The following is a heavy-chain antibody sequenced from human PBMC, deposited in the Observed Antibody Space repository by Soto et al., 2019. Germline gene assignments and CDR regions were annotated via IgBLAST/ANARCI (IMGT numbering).Heavy chain of an antibody. CDR3: ARTYYYDSSGQIFDY. CDR1: GGSVSSGSYY. D-gene: IGHD3-22*01. V-gene: IGHV4-61*01. J-gene: IGHJ4*02. Sequence: SETLSLTCTVSGGSVSSGSYYWSWIRQPPGKGLEWIGYIYYSGSTNYNPSLKSRVTISVDTSKNQFSLKLSSVTAADTAVYYCARTYYYDSSGQIFDYWGQGTLVTVSS. CDR2: IYYSGST.